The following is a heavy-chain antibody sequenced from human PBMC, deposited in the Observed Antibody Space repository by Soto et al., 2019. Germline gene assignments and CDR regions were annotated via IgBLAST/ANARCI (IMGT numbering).Heavy chain of an antibody. CDR1: GGSISSSNW. D-gene: IGHD6-25*01. CDR3: ARDPGYSSALDNGFDP. Sequence: NPSETLSLTCAVSGGSISSSNWWSWVRQPPGKGLEWIGEIYHSGSTNYNPSLKSRVTISVDKSKNQFSLKLSSVTAADTAVYYCARDPGYSSALDNGFDPWGQGTLVTVSS. J-gene: IGHJ5*02. CDR2: IYHSGST. V-gene: IGHV4-4*02.